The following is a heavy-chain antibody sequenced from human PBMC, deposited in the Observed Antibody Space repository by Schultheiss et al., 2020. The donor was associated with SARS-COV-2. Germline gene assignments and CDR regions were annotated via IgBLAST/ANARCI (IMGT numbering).Heavy chain of an antibody. CDR3: VKDYVSGPFDY. CDR1: GFTFSSYG. Sequence: GESLKISCAASGFTFSSYGMHWVRQAPGKGLEWVAVIWYDGSNKHYADSVKGRFTISRDNSKNTLYLQMSSLRAEDTAMYYCVKDYVSGPFDYWGQGTLVTVSS. D-gene: IGHD3-10*01. J-gene: IGHJ4*02. V-gene: IGHV3-30*02. CDR2: IWYDGSNK.